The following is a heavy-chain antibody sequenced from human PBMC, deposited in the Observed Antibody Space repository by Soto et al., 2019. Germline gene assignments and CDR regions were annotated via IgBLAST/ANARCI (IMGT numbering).Heavy chain of an antibody. D-gene: IGHD6-13*01. CDR1: GGSISSGGYY. Sequence: SETLSLTCTVSGGSISSGGYYWSWIRQHPGKGLEWIGYIYYSGSTYYNPSLKSRVTISVDTSKNQFSLKLSSVTAADTAVYYCARVEAASDNYGMDVWGQGTTVTVS. V-gene: IGHV4-31*03. CDR3: ARVEAASDNYGMDV. CDR2: IYYSGST. J-gene: IGHJ6*02.